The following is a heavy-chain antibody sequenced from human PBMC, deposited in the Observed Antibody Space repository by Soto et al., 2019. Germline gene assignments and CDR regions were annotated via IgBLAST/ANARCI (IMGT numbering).Heavy chain of an antibody. V-gene: IGHV4-4*02. Sequence: PXGTLSLTCDVSGGSITYGNWWICVRQPPAKGLEWIGEIYPSGSTNYNPSLKRRVTLSLDKSKNQFSLKLTSVTAADTAVYYCARVSYSSSWYYWGQGTLVTVSS. J-gene: IGHJ4*02. CDR2: IYPSGST. CDR1: GGSITYGNW. CDR3: ARVSYSSSWYY. D-gene: IGHD6-13*01.